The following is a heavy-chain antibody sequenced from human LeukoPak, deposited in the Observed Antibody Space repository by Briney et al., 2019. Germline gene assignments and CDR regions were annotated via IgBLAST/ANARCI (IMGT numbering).Heavy chain of an antibody. CDR1: DGSISSGYYY. Sequence: SETLSLTCSVSDGSISSGYYYWAWIRQPPGKGPEWIGSIYYSGTTYPNPSLKSRVTISVDTSKNQFSLKLSSVTAADTAVYYCARGGGHFDYWGQGTLVTVSS. CDR3: ARGGGHFDY. V-gene: IGHV4-39*07. CDR2: IYYSGTT. D-gene: IGHD2-15*01. J-gene: IGHJ4*02.